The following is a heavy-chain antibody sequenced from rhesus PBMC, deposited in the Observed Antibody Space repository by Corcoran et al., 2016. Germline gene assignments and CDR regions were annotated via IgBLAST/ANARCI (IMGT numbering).Heavy chain of an antibody. CDR3: VRHREISCSGSGCYGVLDV. CDR1: GGSISRSY. V-gene: IGHV4-169*01. CDR2: IYGSCSTT. D-gene: IGHD2-21*01. Sequence: QLQLQESGPGLVKPSETLSLTCAVSGGSISRSYWRWVRQAPGKGPEWIWNIYGSCSTTKYNHSLKRRVTLSVDTSKNQLSLKLSSVTAADTAVYYCVRHREISCSGSGCYGVLDVWGRGVLVTVSS. J-gene: IGHJ5-2*02.